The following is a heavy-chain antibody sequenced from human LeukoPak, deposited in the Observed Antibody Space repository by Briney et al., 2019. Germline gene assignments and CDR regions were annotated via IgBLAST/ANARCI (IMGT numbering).Heavy chain of an antibody. CDR3: ARHFPYCGGDCPYYYMDV. V-gene: IGHV4-4*09. J-gene: IGHJ6*03. Sequence: SETLSLTCSVSGASISSDFWSWIRQPPGKGLEWIGNIYSSETTKYNPSLRSRATISGDTSKNQFSLKLSSVTAADTAVYYCARHFPYCGGDCPYYYMDVWGKGTTVTVSS. D-gene: IGHD2-21*02. CDR1: GASISSDF. CDR2: IYSSETT.